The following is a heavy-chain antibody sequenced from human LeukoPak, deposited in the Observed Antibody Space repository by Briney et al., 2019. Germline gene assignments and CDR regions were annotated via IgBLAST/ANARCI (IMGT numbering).Heavy chain of an antibody. D-gene: IGHD5-12*01. V-gene: IGHV3-21*01. J-gene: IGHJ4*02. CDR1: GCTFSSCN. CDR2: ISSSSRYI. CDR3: ARDSKLRADSGDDLADY. Sequence: GGSLRRSCAAPGCTFSSCNMNWVRQAPGKGLEWVSSISSSSRYIYYADSVKGRFTISRDNAKNSLYLQMNSLRAEDTAVCYCARDSKLRADSGDDLADYWGQGTLVTVSS.